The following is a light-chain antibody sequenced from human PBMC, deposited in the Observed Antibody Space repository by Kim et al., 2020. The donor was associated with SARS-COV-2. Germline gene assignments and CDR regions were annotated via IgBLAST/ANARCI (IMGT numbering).Light chain of an antibody. Sequence: SASVGDRVSITCRASQTINNYLNWYQQKPEKAPKLLIYTASNLESGVPSRFSGSGSGTLFTLTISSLQLEDFATYYCQQSYGARTFGQGTKVDIK. CDR1: QTINNY. CDR2: TAS. J-gene: IGKJ1*01. CDR3: QQSYGART. V-gene: IGKV1-39*01.